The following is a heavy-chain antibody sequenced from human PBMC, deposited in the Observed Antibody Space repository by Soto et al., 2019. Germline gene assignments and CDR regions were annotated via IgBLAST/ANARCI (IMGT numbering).Heavy chain of an antibody. J-gene: IGHJ4*02. CDR1: GYTFTSYA. V-gene: IGHV1-3*01. CDR2: IISVNDKT. D-gene: IGHD2-2*02. Sequence: ASVKVSFKASGYTFTSYAMHWVRQAPGQRLEWLGWIISVNDKTLYSPKFQGRLAITRDTSANTAYMDLYSLRSEDSAVYYCARGRRSCTGNNCYTDFDFWGQGSLVTVSS. CDR3: ARGRRSCTGNNCYTDFDF.